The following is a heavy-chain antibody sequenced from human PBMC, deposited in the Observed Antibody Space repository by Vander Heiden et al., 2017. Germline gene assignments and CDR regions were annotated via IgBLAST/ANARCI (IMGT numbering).Heavy chain of an antibody. J-gene: IGHJ3*01. V-gene: IGHV4-39*01. CDR3: AKTYGAYVNDAFDV. Sequence: QLLLQQAGPGLVEPSGTLSLTCSVSSDSITRSRYYWGWIRQAPGQGLEWIGTISSSGDSYYNPSLQSRITISVDTSKKRFSLKLSSVTATDSAVYYCAKTYGAYVNDAFDVWGQGTRVTVSS. D-gene: IGHD4-17*01. CDR1: SDSITRSRYY. CDR2: ISSSGDS.